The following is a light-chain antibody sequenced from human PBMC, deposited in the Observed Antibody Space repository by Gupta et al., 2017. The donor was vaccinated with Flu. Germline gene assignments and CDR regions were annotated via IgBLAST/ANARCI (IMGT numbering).Light chain of an antibody. Sequence: EIVLTTSPATLSVSPGERATLFCRASQSVRSFLAWYQQKPGQAPRLLIADASTRATGIPARFSAGGSGAEFTLTSSNLQAEDYAVYYCQQCNNWPCTFGQGTKVEIK. CDR3: QQCNNWPCT. J-gene: IGKJ1*01. CDR1: QSVRSF. CDR2: DAS. V-gene: IGKV3-15*01.